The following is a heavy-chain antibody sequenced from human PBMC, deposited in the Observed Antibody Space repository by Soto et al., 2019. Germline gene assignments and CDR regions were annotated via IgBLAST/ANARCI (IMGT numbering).Heavy chain of an antibody. CDR3: ARALRGYSYGSFDY. D-gene: IGHD5-18*01. CDR2: IYYSGST. CDR1: GGSISSYY. Sequence: SETLSLTCTVSGGSISSYYWSWIRQPPGKGLEWIGYIYYSGSTNYNPSLKSRVTISVDTSKNQFSLKLSSVTAADTAVYYCARALRGYSYGSFDYWGQGTLVTVSS. J-gene: IGHJ4*02. V-gene: IGHV4-59*01.